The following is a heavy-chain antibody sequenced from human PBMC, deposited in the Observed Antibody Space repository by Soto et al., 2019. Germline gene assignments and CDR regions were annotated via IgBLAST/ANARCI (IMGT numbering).Heavy chain of an antibody. CDR2: VYFTGTT. D-gene: IGHD2-15*01. J-gene: IGHJ4*02. V-gene: IGHV4-61*01. CDR3: AGYCNTSHVRDLSYFDS. CDR1: GGSVSNGMYY. Sequence: SETLSLTCTVSGGSVSNGMYYWSWIRQPPGKGLEWIGNVYFTGTTIYNPSLKSRVTMSVDTYKDQFFLKLTSVTAADTAVYYCAGYCNTSHVRDLSYFDSWGLGTLVTVYS.